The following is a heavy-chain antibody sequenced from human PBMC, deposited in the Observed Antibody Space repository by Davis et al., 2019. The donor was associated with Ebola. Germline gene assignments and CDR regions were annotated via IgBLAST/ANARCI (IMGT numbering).Heavy chain of an antibody. Sequence: PSETLSLICAVYGGSFSGYYWSWIRQPPGKGLEWIGEINHSGSTNYNPSLKSRVTISVDTSKNQFSLKLSSVTAADTAVYYCARGNGDYPYYFDYWGQGTLVTVSS. CDR1: GGSFSGYY. V-gene: IGHV4-34*01. J-gene: IGHJ4*02. CDR2: INHSGST. D-gene: IGHD4-17*01. CDR3: ARGNGDYPYYFDY.